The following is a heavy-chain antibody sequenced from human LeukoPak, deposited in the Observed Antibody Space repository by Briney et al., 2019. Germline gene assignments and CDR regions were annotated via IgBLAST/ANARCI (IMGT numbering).Heavy chain of an antibody. CDR3: AKYVGLRRNYHDSSGPPTYFDY. D-gene: IGHD3-22*01. V-gene: IGHV3-23*01. J-gene: IGHJ4*02. CDR2: ISGSGGST. Sequence: SGGSLRLSCAASGFTFSSHAMSWVRQAPGKGLEWVSVISGSGGSTYYADSVKGRFTISRDNSKNTLYLQMNSLRAEDTAVYYCAKYVGLRRNYHDSSGPPTYFDYWGQGTLVTVSS. CDR1: GFTFSSHA.